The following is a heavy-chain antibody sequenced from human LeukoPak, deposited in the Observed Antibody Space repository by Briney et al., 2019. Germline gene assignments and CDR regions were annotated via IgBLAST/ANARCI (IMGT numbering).Heavy chain of an antibody. CDR1: GFSLHTRGVG. J-gene: IGHJ4*02. V-gene: IGHV2-5*05. D-gene: IGHD3-22*01. Sequence: SGPTLVNPTQTLTLTCTFSGFSLHTRGVGVGWIRQPPGRALEWLALIYWDDDRRYVPSLKSRLTITKDTSKHQVVLTMTDVDPVDTATYFCAHRKNYYDSSVFDNWGQGTLVTVSS. CDR2: IYWDDDR. CDR3: AHRKNYYDSSVFDN.